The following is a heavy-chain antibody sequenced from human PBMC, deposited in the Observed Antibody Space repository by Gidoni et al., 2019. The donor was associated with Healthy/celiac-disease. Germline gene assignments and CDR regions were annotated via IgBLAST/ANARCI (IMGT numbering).Heavy chain of an antibody. CDR1: GFTFDDYA. CDR2: ISWNSGSI. Sequence: EVQLVESGGGLVQPGRSLRLSCAASGFTFDDYAMHWARQAPGKGLEWVSGISWNSGSIGYADSVKGRFTISRDNAKNSLYLQMNSLRAEDTALYYCAKDRGSGYYASWGQGTLVTVSS. J-gene: IGHJ4*02. V-gene: IGHV3-9*01. CDR3: AKDRGSGYYAS. D-gene: IGHD3-22*01.